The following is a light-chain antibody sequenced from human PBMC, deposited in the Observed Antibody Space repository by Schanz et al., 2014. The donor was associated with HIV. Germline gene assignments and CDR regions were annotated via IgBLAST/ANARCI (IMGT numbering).Light chain of an antibody. J-gene: IGKJ4*01. CDR1: QSVSSIY. Sequence: IVLTQSPGTLSLSPGERATLSCRASQSVSSIYLAWYQHKPGQAPRLLIYGVSSRATGIPDRFSGSGSGTDFTLTISRLEPEDFAVYYCQYFGNSGGTFGGGTKVEIK. CDR2: GVS. V-gene: IGKV3-20*01. CDR3: QYFGNSGGT.